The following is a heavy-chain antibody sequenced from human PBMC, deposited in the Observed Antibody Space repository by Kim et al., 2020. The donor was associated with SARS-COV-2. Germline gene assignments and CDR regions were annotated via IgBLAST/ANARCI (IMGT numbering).Heavy chain of an antibody. J-gene: IGHJ5*02. CDR2: ISSSSSYI. Sequence: GSLRLSCAASGFTFSSYSMNWVRQAPGKGLEWVSSISSSSSYIYYADSVKGRFTISRDNAKNSLYLQMNSLRAEDTAVYYCARIVVVTATRPSSCWFDPWGQGTLVTVSS. V-gene: IGHV3-21*01. CDR3: ARIVVVTATRPSSCWFDP. CDR1: GFTFSSYS. D-gene: IGHD2-21*02.